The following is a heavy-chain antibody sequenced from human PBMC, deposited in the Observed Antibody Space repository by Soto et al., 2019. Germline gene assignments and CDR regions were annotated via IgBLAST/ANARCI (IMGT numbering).Heavy chain of an antibody. J-gene: IGHJ4*02. V-gene: IGHV3-33*01. CDR1: GFTFSSYG. D-gene: IGHD1-26*01. CDR3: ARDGWELQQYYFDY. Sequence: GGSLRLSCAASGFTFSSYGMHWVRQAPGKGLEWVAVIWYDGSNKYYADSVKGRFTISRDNSKNTLYLQMNSLRAEDTAVYYCARDGWELQQYYFDYWGQGTLVTVSS. CDR2: IWYDGSNK.